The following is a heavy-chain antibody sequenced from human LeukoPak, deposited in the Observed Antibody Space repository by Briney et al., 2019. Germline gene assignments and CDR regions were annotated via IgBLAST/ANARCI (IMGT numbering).Heavy chain of an antibody. V-gene: IGHV3-15*01. Sequence: PGGSLRLSCAASGFTFSNAWMSWVRQAPGKGLEWVGRIKSKTDGGTTDYAAPVKGRFTISRDDSKNTLYLQMNSLKTEDTAVYYCTTVSLPMTMVTTIGYWGQGTLVTVSS. D-gene: IGHD4-17*01. CDR1: GFTFSNAW. CDR3: TTVSLPMTMVTTIGY. J-gene: IGHJ4*02. CDR2: IKSKTDGGTT.